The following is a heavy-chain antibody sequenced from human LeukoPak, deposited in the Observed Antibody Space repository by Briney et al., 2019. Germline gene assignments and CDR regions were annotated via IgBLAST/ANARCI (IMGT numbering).Heavy chain of an antibody. CDR3: ARRPFGVGWFDP. D-gene: IGHD3-3*01. Sequence: TPSETLSLTCTVSGGSISSDNYYWGWIRQPPGKGRELIGSINYSGSTYYNPSLRSRVTIFVDTSKIQFSLRLNSVTAADTAVYYCARRPFGVGWFDPWGQGTLVTVSS. J-gene: IGHJ5*02. V-gene: IGHV4-39*01. CDR2: INYSGST. CDR1: GGSISSDNYY.